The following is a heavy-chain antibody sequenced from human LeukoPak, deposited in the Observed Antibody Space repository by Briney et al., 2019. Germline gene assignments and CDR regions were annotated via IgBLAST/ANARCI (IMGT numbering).Heavy chain of an antibody. CDR2: IYYSGSS. V-gene: IGHV4-59*01. J-gene: IGHJ6*03. CDR1: GDSISSYY. D-gene: IGHD3-22*01. CDR3: ARDSYYYDSSGYYYYYIDV. Sequence: SETLSLTCTVSGDSISSYYWTWIRQPPGKGLEWIGYIYYSGSSNYNPSLESRVTISVDTSKNQFSLKLSSVTAAGTAVYYCARDSYYYDSSGYYYYYIDVWGKGTTVTVSS.